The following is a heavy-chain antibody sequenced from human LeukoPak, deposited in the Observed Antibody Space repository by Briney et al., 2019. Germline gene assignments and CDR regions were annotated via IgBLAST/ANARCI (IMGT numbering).Heavy chain of an antibody. D-gene: IGHD6-19*01. J-gene: IGHJ4*02. CDR1: GGSISSYY. CDR3: ARSTLIAVAGDY. Sequence: SETLSLTCTVSGGSISSYYWSWIRQPPGKGLEWIGYIYYSGSTNYNPSLKSRVTISVDPSKNQFSLKLSSVTASDTAVYYCARSTLIAVAGDYWGQGTLVTVSS. V-gene: IGHV4-59*01. CDR2: IYYSGST.